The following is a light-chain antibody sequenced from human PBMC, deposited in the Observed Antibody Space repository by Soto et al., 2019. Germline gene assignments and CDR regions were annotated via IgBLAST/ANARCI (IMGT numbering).Light chain of an antibody. CDR1: QSVNNN. Sequence: EIVITQSPATLSVSPGERATLSCRASQSVNNNLAWYQQKPDQAPRLLIYGASARATGIPARFSGSGSGTEFTLTISSLQSEDFAVYYCQQYNNWPLTFGGGTKVEIK. J-gene: IGKJ4*01. V-gene: IGKV3-15*01. CDR2: GAS. CDR3: QQYNNWPLT.